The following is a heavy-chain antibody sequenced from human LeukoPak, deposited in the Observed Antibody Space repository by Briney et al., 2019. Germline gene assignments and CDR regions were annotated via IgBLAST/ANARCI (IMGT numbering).Heavy chain of an antibody. CDR2: ISSSSSYI. D-gene: IGHD2-15*01. J-gene: IGHJ3*02. V-gene: IGHV3-21*01. CDR1: GFTFSSYS. Sequence: GGSLRLSCAASGFTFSSYSMNWVRQAPGEGLEWVSSISSSSSYIYYADSVKGRFTISRDNAKNSLYLQMNSLRAEDTAVYYCASPTSGRHDAFDIWGQGTMVTVSS. CDR3: ASPTSGRHDAFDI.